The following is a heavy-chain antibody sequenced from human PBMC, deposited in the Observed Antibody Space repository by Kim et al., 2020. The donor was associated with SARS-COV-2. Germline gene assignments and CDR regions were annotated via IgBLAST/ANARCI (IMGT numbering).Heavy chain of an antibody. CDR1: GFTFGDYA. D-gene: IGHD3-10*01. J-gene: IGHJ4*02. V-gene: IGHV3-9*01. CDR3: LASGQGETSLDFDF. CDR2: ITWNSGKI. Sequence: GGSLRLSCVASGFTFGDYAMHWVRQAPGKGLDWVSGITWNSGKIGYADSVKGRFTISRDNVKNSLYLQMNSLQPEDTALYYCLASGQGETSLDFDFWGQGTLVTVSS.